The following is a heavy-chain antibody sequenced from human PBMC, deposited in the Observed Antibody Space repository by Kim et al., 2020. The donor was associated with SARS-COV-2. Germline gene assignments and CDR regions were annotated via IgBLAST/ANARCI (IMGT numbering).Heavy chain of an antibody. CDR1: GFSLSTSGVG. Sequence: SGPTLVNPTQTLTLTCTFSGFSLSTSGVGVGWIRQPPGKALEWLALIYWDDDKRYSPSLKSRLTITKDTSKNQVVLTMTNMDPVDTATYYCAHSVLYDYGGNSPYNWFDPWGQGTLVTVSS. V-gene: IGHV2-5*02. CDR3: AHSVLYDYGGNSPYNWFDP. J-gene: IGHJ5*02. CDR2: IYWDDDK. D-gene: IGHD4-17*01.